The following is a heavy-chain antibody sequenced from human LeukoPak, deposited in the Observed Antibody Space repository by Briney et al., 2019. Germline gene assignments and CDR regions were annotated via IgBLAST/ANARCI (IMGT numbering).Heavy chain of an antibody. Sequence: GGSLRLSCAASGFTFSSYSMNWVRQAPGKGLEWVSSISSSNYIYYADSVKGRFTISRDNAKNSLYLQMNSLRAEDTAVYYCAREVLTTGNWFDPWGQGTLVTVSS. J-gene: IGHJ5*02. D-gene: IGHD3-9*01. V-gene: IGHV3-21*01. CDR1: GFTFSSYS. CDR3: AREVLTTGNWFDP. CDR2: ISSSNYI.